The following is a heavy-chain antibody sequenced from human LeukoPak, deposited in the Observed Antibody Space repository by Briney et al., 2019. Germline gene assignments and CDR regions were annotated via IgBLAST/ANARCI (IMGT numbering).Heavy chain of an antibody. CDR3: ARAPLLHPYDFWSGYYAQVDY. D-gene: IGHD3-3*01. J-gene: IGHJ4*02. CDR2: INTDGSST. V-gene: IGHV3-74*01. CDR1: GFTFSSYW. Sequence: TGGSLRLSCAASGFTFSSYWMHWVRQAPGKGLVWVSRINTDGSSTSYADSVKGRFTISRDNAKNTLYLQMNSLRAEDTAVYYCARAPLLHPYDFWSGYYAQVDYWGQGTLVTVSS.